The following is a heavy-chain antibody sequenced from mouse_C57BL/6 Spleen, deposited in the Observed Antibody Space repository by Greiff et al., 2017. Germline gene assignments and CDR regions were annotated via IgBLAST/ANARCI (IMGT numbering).Heavy chain of an antibody. V-gene: IGHV5-9*01. D-gene: IGHD2-4*01. Sequence: EVQRVESGGGLVKPGGSLKLSCAASGFTFSSYTMSWVRQTPEKRLEWVATISGGGGNTYYPDSVKGRFTISRDNAKNTLYLQMSSLRSEDTALYYCARQTDYDYDGGFAYWGQGTLVTVSA. J-gene: IGHJ3*01. CDR3: ARQTDYDYDGGFAY. CDR1: GFTFSSYT. CDR2: ISGGGGNT.